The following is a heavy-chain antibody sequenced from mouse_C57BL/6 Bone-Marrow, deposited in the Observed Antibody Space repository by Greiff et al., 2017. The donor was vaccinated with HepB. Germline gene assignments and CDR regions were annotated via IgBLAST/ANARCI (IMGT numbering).Heavy chain of an antibody. CDR1: GFNIKDDY. V-gene: IGHV14-4*01. Sequence: EVQLKQSGAELVRPGASVKLSCTASGFNIKDDYMHWVKQRPEQGLEWIGWIDPENGDTEYASKFQGKATITADTSSNTAYLQLSSLTSEDTAVYYCTTLITTVVATDYAMDYWGQGTSVTVSS. CDR3: TTLITTVVATDYAMDY. D-gene: IGHD1-1*01. J-gene: IGHJ4*01. CDR2: IDPENGDT.